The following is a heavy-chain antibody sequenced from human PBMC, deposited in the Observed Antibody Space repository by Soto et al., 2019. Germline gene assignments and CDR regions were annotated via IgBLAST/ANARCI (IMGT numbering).Heavy chain of an antibody. Sequence: PGGSLRLSCAASGFTFSSYSMNWVRQAPGKGLEWVSYISSSSSTIYYADSVKGRFTISRDNAENSLYLQMNSLRDEDTAVYYCARHGYYYDSSGYPSYDYWGQGALVTVSS. CDR3: ARHGYYYDSSGYPSYDY. V-gene: IGHV3-48*02. D-gene: IGHD3-22*01. CDR1: GFTFSSYS. CDR2: ISSSSSTI. J-gene: IGHJ4*02.